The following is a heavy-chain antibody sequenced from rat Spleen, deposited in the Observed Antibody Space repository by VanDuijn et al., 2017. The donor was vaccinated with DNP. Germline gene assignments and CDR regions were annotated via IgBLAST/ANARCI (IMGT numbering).Heavy chain of an antibody. Sequence: EVQLVESGGGLVQPGRSLKLSCAASGFTFSNYDMAWVRQAPTKGLEWIASISTGGGNTYYRNSVKGRFTISRDNAKNTQYLQMDSLRSEDTATYYCARQPYYYDGSYYLLYWYFDFWGPGTMVTVSS. CDR3: ARQPYYYDGSYYLLYWYFDF. CDR1: GFTFSNYD. V-gene: IGHV5S13*01. CDR2: ISTGGGNT. D-gene: IGHD1-12*02. J-gene: IGHJ1*01.